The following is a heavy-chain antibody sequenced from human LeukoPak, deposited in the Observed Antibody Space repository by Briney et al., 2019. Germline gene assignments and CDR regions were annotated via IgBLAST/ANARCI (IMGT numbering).Heavy chain of an antibody. CDR2: IYPSDSYT. CDR3: ARYTTGDFDY. CDR1: GYSFTSYW. Sequence: PGESLKISWKGSGYSFTSYWISWVRQMPGKGLEWMGRIYPSDSYTNYSPSFQGHVTISADKSISTDYLKWSSLKASDTAMYYCARYTTGDFDYWGQGTLVTVSS. J-gene: IGHJ4*02. V-gene: IGHV5-10-1*01. D-gene: IGHD1-1*01.